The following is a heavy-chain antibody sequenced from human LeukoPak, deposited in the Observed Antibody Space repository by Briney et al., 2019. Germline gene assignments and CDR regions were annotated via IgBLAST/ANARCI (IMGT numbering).Heavy chain of an antibody. CDR1: GYSISSGYY. V-gene: IGHV4-38-2*01. CDR2: IYHSGST. J-gene: IGHJ3*02. D-gene: IGHD3-22*01. Sequence: SETLSLTCAVSGYSISSGYYWGWIRQPPGKGLEWIGSIYHSGSTYYNPSLKSRVTISVDTSKNQFSLKLSSVTAADTAVYYCARGPTYYYDSSGYSAFDIWGQGTMVTVSS. CDR3: ARGPTYYYDSSGYSAFDI.